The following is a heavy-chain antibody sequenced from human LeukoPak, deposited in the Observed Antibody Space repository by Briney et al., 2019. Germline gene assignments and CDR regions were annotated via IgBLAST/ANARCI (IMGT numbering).Heavy chain of an antibody. V-gene: IGHV3-74*01. D-gene: IGHD1-14*01. CDR3: IVVVEPPDSDGFDV. J-gene: IGHJ3*01. CDR2: INADGSTT. Sequence: GGSLRLSCAASGFTFGDSWVHWVRQTPGKGLVWVSLINADGSTTSYADSVKGRFTISRDNARNTLSLEMNSLTIEDTAVYYCIVVVEPPDSDGFDVWGQGTMITVSS. CDR1: GFTFGDSW.